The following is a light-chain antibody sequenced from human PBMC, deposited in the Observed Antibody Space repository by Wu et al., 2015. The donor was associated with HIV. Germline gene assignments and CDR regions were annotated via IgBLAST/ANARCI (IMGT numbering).Light chain of an antibody. Sequence: DIQMTQSPSSLSASVGGRVTITCRASQSISSYLNWYQQKPGKAPKLLIYAASSLQSGVPSRFSGSGSGTDFTLTISSLQPEDFATYYCRQSYSTPGTFGQGTKLEIK. V-gene: IGKV1-39*01. CDR1: QSISSY. J-gene: IGKJ2*02. CDR2: AAS. CDR3: RQSYSTPGT.